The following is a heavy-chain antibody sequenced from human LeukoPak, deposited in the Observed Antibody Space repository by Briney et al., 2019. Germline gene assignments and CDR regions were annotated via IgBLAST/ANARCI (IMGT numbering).Heavy chain of an antibody. J-gene: IGHJ4*02. CDR3: ARARAASRFDY. D-gene: IGHD6-13*01. Sequence: PGGSLRLSCAASGFTFSGYWMSWVRQAPGKGLEWVAKIKQDGSEKYYVESVKGRFTISRDNAKNSLYLQMNSLRAEDTAVYYCARARAASRFDYWGQGTLVTVSS. CDR2: IKQDGSEK. V-gene: IGHV3-7*05. CDR1: GFTFSGYW.